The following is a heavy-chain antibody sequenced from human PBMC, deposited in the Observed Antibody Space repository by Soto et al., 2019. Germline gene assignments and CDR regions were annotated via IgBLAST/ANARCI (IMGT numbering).Heavy chain of an antibody. J-gene: IGHJ4*02. V-gene: IGHV4-34*01. D-gene: IGHD3-10*01. CDR3: ARGPYYGSGRGFVDY. Sequence: QVQLQQWGAGLLKPSETLSLTCAVYGGSFSGYYWSWIRQPPGKGLEWIGEINHSGSTNYNPSLTRRVTISVDTSKDQFSLKLSSVTAADTAVYYCARGPYYGSGRGFVDYWGQGTLVTVSS. CDR2: INHSGST. CDR1: GGSFSGYY.